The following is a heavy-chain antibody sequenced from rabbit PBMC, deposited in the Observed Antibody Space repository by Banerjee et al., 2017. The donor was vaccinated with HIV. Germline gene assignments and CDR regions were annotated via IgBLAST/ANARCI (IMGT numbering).Heavy chain of an antibody. V-gene: IGHV1S45*01. CDR2: IATGSSGST. D-gene: IGHD6-1*01. J-gene: IGHJ4*01. CDR1: GIDFSGYG. CDR3: ARDERDAAHGGYGYGGFDL. Sequence: QEQLVESGGGLVTPEGSLTLTCKASGIDFSGYGVSWVRQAPGKGLEWIACIATGSSGSTYYASWAKGRFTISKTSSTTVTLQMTSLTAADTATYFCARDERDAAHGGYGYGGFDLWGPGTLVTVS.